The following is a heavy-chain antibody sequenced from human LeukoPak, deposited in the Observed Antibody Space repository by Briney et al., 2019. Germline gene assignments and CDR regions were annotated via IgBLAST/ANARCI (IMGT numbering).Heavy chain of an antibody. V-gene: IGHV1-69*05. J-gene: IGHJ3*02. D-gene: IGHD3-22*01. CDR3: ARAVTYYYDSSGSADAFDI. CDR1: GCTFISYA. Sequence: SVKVSCKATGCTFISYAISWVRQAPGQGLEWMGRIIPIFGTANYAQKFQGRVTITTEESTSTAYMELSSLRSEDAAVYYCARAVTYYYDSSGSADAFDIWGQGTMVTVSS. CDR2: IIPIFGTA.